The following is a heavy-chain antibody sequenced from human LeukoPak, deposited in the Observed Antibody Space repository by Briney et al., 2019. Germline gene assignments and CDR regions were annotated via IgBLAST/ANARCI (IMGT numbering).Heavy chain of an antibody. CDR3: ARESPTYYDILTGSPGLYYFDY. D-gene: IGHD3-9*01. CDR2: INPSGGST. J-gene: IGHJ4*02. V-gene: IGHV1-46*01. CDR1: GYTFTSHY. Sequence: ASVKVSCKASGYTFTSHYMHWVRQAPGQGLEWMGIINPSGGSTSYAQKFQGRVTMTRDTSTSTVYMELSSLRSEDTAVYYCARESPTYYDILTGSPGLYYFDYWGQGTLVTVSS.